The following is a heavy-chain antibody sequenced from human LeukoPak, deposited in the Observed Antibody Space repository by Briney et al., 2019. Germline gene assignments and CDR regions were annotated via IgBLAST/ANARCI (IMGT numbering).Heavy chain of an antibody. J-gene: IGHJ4*02. CDR3: ARVSGGDTDFDY. Sequence: SETLSLTCAVYGGSFSGYYWSWNRQPPGKGLEWIGEINHSGSTNYNPSLKSRVTISVDTSKNQFSLKLSSVTAADTAVYYCARVSGGDTDFDYWGQGTLVTVSS. CDR2: INHSGST. D-gene: IGHD5-18*01. V-gene: IGHV4-34*01. CDR1: GGSFSGYY.